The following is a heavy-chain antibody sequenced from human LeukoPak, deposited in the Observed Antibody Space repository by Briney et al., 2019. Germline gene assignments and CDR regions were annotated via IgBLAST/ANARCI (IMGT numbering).Heavy chain of an antibody. V-gene: IGHV3-9*03. CDR2: ISWNSGSI. CDR3: AKDGGSSSWSDFDY. Sequence: GRSLRLSCAASGFTFDDYAMYWVRQAPGKGLEWVSGISWNSGSIGYADSVKGRFTISRDNAKNSLYLQMNSLRAEDMALYYCAKDGGSSSWSDFDYWGQGTLVTASS. D-gene: IGHD6-13*01. J-gene: IGHJ4*02. CDR1: GFTFDDYA.